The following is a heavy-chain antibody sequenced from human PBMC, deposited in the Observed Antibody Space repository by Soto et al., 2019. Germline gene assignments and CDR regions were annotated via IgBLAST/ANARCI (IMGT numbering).Heavy chain of an antibody. CDR2: IYPGDSDT. V-gene: IGHV5-51*01. D-gene: IGHD5-12*01. J-gene: IGHJ6*02. CDR3: ARHQAARWIGYYYGMDV. Sequence: PGESLKISCKGSGYSFTSYWSGWVRQMPWKGLEWMGIIYPGDSDTRYSPSFQGQVTISADKSISTAYLQWSSLKASDTAMYYCARHQAARWIGYYYGMDVWGQGTLVTVSS. CDR1: GYSFTSYW.